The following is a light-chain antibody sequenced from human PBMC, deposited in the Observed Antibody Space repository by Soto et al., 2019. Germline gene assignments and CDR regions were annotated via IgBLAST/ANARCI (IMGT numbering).Light chain of an antibody. J-gene: IGKJ1*01. CDR1: QSLSGW. V-gene: IGKV1-5*01. CDR3: QQYNTYPWT. Sequence: DIQMTQSPATLSASVGDSVTITCRASQSLSGWLAWYQQKPGKVPKLLIDDASSLESGVPSRFSGSGSGTEFTLTISSLQPDDFATYYCQQYNTYPWTFGQGTKVEIK. CDR2: DAS.